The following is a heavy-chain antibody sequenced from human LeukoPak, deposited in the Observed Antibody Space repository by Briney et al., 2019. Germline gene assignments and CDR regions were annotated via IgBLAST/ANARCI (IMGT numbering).Heavy chain of an antibody. CDR2: ISYDGSNK. CDR1: GFTFSSYA. J-gene: IGHJ4*02. V-gene: IGHV3-30-3*01. Sequence: GGSLRLSCAASGFTFSSYAMHWVRQAPGKGLEWVAVISYDGSNKYYADSVKGRFTISRDNSKNTLYLQMNSLRAEDTAVYYCAKGTPGVVPAAPRNYFDYWGQGTLVTVSS. D-gene: IGHD2-2*01. CDR3: AKGTPGVVPAAPRNYFDY.